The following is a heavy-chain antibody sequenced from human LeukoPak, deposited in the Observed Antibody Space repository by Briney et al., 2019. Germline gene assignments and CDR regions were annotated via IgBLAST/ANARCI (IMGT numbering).Heavy chain of an antibody. CDR1: GFTFSSYG. CDR3: ARGAVVVHFDY. Sequence: GGSLRLSCAASGFTFSSYGMSWVRQAPGKGLEWVSYISSSGSTIYYADSVKGRFTISRDNAKNSLYLQMNSLGAEDTAVYYCARGAVVVHFDYWGQGTLVTVSS. J-gene: IGHJ4*02. CDR2: ISSSGSTI. V-gene: IGHV3-48*04. D-gene: IGHD3-22*01.